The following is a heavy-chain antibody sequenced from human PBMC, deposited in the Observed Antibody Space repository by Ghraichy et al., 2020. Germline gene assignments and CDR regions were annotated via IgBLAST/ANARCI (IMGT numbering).Heavy chain of an antibody. CDR3: VLAGDY. CDR2: ISSSSSTI. Sequence: GESLNISCAASGFTFSSYSMNWVRQAPGKGLEWVSYISSSSSTIYYADSVKGRFTISRDNAKNSLYLQMNSLRDEDTAVYYCVLAGDYWGQGTLVTVSS. D-gene: IGHD2-15*01. J-gene: IGHJ4*02. CDR1: GFTFSSYS. V-gene: IGHV3-48*02.